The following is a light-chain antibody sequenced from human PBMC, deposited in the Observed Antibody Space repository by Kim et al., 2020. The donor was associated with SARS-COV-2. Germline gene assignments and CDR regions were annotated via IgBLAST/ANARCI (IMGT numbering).Light chain of an antibody. CDR3: QQAHGFPLT. V-gene: IGKV1D-12*01. Sequence: DIQMTQSPSSVSASVGDRVTITCRASQDISSWLALYQQKPGKAPKVLIYEASNLQSGVPSRFSGSGSGTDFTLTINSLQPEDFATYYCQQAHGFPLTFGGGTKVDIK. CDR1: QDISSW. J-gene: IGKJ4*01. CDR2: EAS.